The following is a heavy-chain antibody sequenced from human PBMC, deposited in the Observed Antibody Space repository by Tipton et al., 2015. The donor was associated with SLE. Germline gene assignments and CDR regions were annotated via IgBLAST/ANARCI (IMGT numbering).Heavy chain of an antibody. CDR1: GYTFTSYG. CDR2: ISAYNGNT. D-gene: IGHD3-9*01. CDR3: ARDLPYFDWLFSDAFDI. Sequence: QLVQSGAEVKKPGASVKVSCKASGYTFTSYGISWVRQAPGQGLEWMGWISAYNGNTNYAQKLQGRVTMTTDTSTSTAYMELRSLRSDDTAFYYCARDLPYFDWLFSDAFDILGQGTMISVSS. J-gene: IGHJ3*02. V-gene: IGHV1-18*01.